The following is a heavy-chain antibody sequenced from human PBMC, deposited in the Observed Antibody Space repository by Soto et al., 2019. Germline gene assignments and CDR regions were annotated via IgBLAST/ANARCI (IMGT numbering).Heavy chain of an antibody. CDR3: ARAIPYGYHYGMDV. CDR1: GGSFSGYY. V-gene: IGHV4-34*01. D-gene: IGHD3-10*01. Sequence: SETLSLTCAVYGGSFSGYYWSWIRQPPGKGLEWIGEINHSGSTNYNPSLKSRVTISIDTSKNHFSLKLSSVTAADTAVYYCARAIPYGYHYGMDVWGQGTTVTVSS. J-gene: IGHJ6*02. CDR2: INHSGST.